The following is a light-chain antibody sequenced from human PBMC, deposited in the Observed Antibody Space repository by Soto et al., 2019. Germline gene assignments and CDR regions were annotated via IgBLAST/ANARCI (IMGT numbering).Light chain of an antibody. CDR3: HQFGRS. CDR2: GTS. J-gene: IGKJ1*01. CDR1: QSVSNNY. Sequence: EIVLTQSPGTLSLSPGERATLSCRASQSVSNNYLAWYQQKPGQAPRLLIYGTSTRATGIPDRFSGSGSGTDFTLTISRLEPEDFAVYYCHQFGRSFGQGTKVDIK. V-gene: IGKV3-20*01.